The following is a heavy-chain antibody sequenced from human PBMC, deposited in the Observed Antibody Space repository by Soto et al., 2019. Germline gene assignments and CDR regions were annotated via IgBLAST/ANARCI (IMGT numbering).Heavy chain of an antibody. V-gene: IGHV3-7*01. CDR3: ARDQGREILASAFDF. J-gene: IGHJ3*01. CDR1: GFSFTSRW. D-gene: IGHD5-12*01. Sequence: EVQLVEPGGGLVQPGESLRLSCAASGFSFTSRWMSWVRQAPGKGLEWVATIKRDGSASYYLGSVKGRFTISRDNANDSLFLEMTSLRAEDTAVYYCARDQGREILASAFDFWGQGTKVTVSS. CDR2: IKRDGSAS.